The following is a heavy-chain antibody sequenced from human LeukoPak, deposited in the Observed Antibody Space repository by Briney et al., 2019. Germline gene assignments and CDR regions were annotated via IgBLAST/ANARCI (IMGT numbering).Heavy chain of an antibody. CDR2: IKQDGSEK. CDR3: ARKGGYSSGYYY. D-gene: IGHD3-22*01. J-gene: IGHJ4*02. CDR1: GFTFRDYW. Sequence: GGSLRLFCAASGFTFRDYWMTWVRQAPGKGLEWVANIKQDGSEKDYVDSVKGRFTISRDNAKNSLYLQMDSLRVEDKAVYYCARKGGYSSGYYYWGQGTLVTVSS. V-gene: IGHV3-7*01.